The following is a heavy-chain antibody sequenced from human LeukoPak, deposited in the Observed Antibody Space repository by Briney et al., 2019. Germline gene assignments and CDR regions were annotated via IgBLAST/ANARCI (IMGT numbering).Heavy chain of an antibody. Sequence: GGSLRLSCAASGFTFSTYSMNWVRQAPGKGLEWVSFIDTTTNYIYYGASVKGRFTIPRDNAKNSLYLQMNGLRAEDTAVYYCARGRSITLLRGVAMSDGFDFWGQGAMVTVSS. CDR2: IDTTTNYI. CDR3: ARGRSITLLRGVAMSDGFDF. J-gene: IGHJ3*01. V-gene: IGHV3-21*01. CDR1: GFTFSTYS. D-gene: IGHD3-10*01.